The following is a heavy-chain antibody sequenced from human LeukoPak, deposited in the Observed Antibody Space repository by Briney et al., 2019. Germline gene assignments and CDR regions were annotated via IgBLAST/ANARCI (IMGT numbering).Heavy chain of an antibody. CDR2: ISSSGRNI. CDR3: ARDLVQLWSKDY. Sequence: GGSLRLSCAASGFTFSNYELNWVRHAPETGLEWVSYISSSGRNIYYADSVNGRFTISRDNAKNSLYLQMNSVRAEDTAVYYCARDLVQLWSKDYWGQGTLVTVSS. D-gene: IGHD5-18*01. V-gene: IGHV3-48*03. CDR1: GFTFSNYE. J-gene: IGHJ4*02.